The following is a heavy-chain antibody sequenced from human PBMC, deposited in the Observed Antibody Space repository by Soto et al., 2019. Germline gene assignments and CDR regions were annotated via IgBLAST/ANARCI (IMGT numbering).Heavy chain of an antibody. CDR3: GRASMPKTQFGS. CDR2: MHTSGST. V-gene: IGHV4-4*07. J-gene: IGHJ4*02. Sequence: SETLSLPCTVSGGSIRGYYWSWIRQSAGMGLEWIGRMHTSGSTNYNPSLTSRVTFSVDMSKNQISLKLTSVTAADTALYDCGRASMPKTQFGSWGQGTLVTVSS. D-gene: IGHD2-2*01. CDR1: GGSIRGYY.